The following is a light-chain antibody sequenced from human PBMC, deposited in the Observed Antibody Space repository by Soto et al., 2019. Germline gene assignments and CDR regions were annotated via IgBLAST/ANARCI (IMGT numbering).Light chain of an antibody. V-gene: IGKV1-39*01. CDR2: TSG. CDR3: QQTYSTPYT. CDR1: QRITTY. Sequence: IQMTQSPSSLSASVGDRVTITCRASQRITTYLNWYQQKPGEAPKLLISTSGTLQRGVPSRFSGSGSGTDFTLPIPALRPEDFGTYFCQQTYSTPYTFGQGTKLEIK. J-gene: IGKJ2*01.